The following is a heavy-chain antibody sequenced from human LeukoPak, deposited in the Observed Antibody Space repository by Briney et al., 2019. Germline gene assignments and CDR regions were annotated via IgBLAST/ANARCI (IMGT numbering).Heavy chain of an antibody. V-gene: IGHV3-9*01. CDR2: ISWNSGSI. CDR1: GFTFDGYA. CDR3: AKDMATVISGWFDP. J-gene: IGHJ5*02. Sequence: GGSLGLSCAASGFTFDGYAMHWVRQAPGKGLEWVSGISWNSGSIGYADSVKGRFTISRDNAKNSLYLQMNSLRAEDTALYYCAKDMATVISGWFDPWGQGTLVTVSS. D-gene: IGHD4-11*01.